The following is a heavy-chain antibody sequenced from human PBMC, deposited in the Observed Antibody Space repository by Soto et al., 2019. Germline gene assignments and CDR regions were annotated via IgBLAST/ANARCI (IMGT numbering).Heavy chain of an antibody. Sequence: PSETLSLTCSVSGGSVNSGSYYWSWIRQPPGKGLEWIGYIYYSGSTNYNPSLKSRLTISIDTSKDQFSLKLSSVTAADTAVYYCARGDYCSSGTCHSWFDPWGQGTLVTVSS. V-gene: IGHV4-61*01. D-gene: IGHD2-2*01. CDR1: GGSVNSGSYY. CDR3: ARGDYCSSGTCHSWFDP. CDR2: IYYSGST. J-gene: IGHJ5*02.